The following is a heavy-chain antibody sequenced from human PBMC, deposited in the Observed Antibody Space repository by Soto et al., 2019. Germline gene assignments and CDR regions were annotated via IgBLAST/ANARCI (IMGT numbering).Heavy chain of an antibody. D-gene: IGHD1-26*01. CDR2: ISGSGGST. Sequence: EVQLLESGGGLVQPGGSLRLSCAASGFTFSSYAMRWVRQAPGKGLEWVSAISGSGGSTYYADSVKGRFTISRDNSKNTLYMQMNSLRAEDTAVYYCASRGSGSYYDYWGQGTLVTVSS. CDR1: GFTFSSYA. CDR3: ASRGSGSYYDY. V-gene: IGHV3-23*01. J-gene: IGHJ4*02.